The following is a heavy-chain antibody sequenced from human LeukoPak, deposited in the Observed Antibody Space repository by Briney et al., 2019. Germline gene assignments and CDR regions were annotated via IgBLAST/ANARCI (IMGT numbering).Heavy chain of an antibody. Sequence: GGSLRLSCAASGFTFNSYAMSWVRQAPGKGLEWVSAIRGSGGGTYYADSVKGRFTISRDNSKNTLYLQMNSLRAEDTAVYYCAKDLDSGSYSAFQHWGQGTLVTVSS. CDR2: IRGSGGGT. D-gene: IGHD1-26*01. J-gene: IGHJ1*01. CDR1: GFTFNSYA. CDR3: AKDLDSGSYSAFQH. V-gene: IGHV3-23*01.